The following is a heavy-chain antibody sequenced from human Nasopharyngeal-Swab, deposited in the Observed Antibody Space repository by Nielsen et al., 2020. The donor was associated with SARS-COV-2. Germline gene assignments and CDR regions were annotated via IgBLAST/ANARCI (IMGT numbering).Heavy chain of an antibody. V-gene: IGHV1-69*06. CDR1: GYTFTSYA. D-gene: IGHD5-24*01. CDR2: IIPIFGTA. Sequence: SVKVSCKASGYTFTSYAMHWVRQAPGQRLEWMGGIIPIFGTANYAQKFQGRVTITADKSTSTAYMELSSLRSEDTAVYYCARVEMATMGGQLAYYFDYWGQGTLVTVSS. J-gene: IGHJ4*02. CDR3: ARVEMATMGGQLAYYFDY.